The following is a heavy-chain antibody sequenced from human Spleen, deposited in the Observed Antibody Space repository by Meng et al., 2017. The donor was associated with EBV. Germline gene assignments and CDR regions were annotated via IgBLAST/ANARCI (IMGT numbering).Heavy chain of an antibody. Sequence: VQLVQAGFELKETGASVKVSCKCSGYTFTSVGVNWVRQAPGQGLEWMGWINTENGSSMYAQDFTGRFVFSLDTSVNTSYLQINSLRAEDTAVYYCARNVGGGSYYFYWGQGTLVTVSS. CDR2: INTENGSS. D-gene: IGHD1-26*01. J-gene: IGHJ4*02. V-gene: IGHV7-4-1*02. CDR1: GYTFTSVG. CDR3: ARNVGGGSYYFY.